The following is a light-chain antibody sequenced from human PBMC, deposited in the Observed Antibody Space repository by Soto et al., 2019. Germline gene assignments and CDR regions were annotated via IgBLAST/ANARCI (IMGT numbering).Light chain of an antibody. CDR1: QSISNY. J-gene: IGKJ5*01. Sequence: DIQMTQSPSSLSASVGDRVTITCRASQSISNYLNWSQQKPGKAPKLLIYAASSLQSGVPSRFSGSGSGTDFTLTISSLQPEDFATYYCQQSYSTPPTFGQGTRLEIK. CDR3: QQSYSTPPT. V-gene: IGKV1-39*01. CDR2: AAS.